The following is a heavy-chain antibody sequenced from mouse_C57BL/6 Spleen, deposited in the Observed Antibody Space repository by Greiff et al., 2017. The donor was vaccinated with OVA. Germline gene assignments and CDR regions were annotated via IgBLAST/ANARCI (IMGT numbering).Heavy chain of an antibody. CDR2: IDPENGDT. CDR3: TTGYYGSREDY. CDR1: GFTITDYY. J-gene: IGHJ2*01. Sequence: VQLQQSGAELVRPGASVKLSCTASGFTITDYYMHWVKQRPEQGLEWIGWIDPENGDTEYASKFQGKATITADTSSNTAYLQLSSLTSEDTAVYYCTTGYYGSREDYWGQGTTLTVYS. V-gene: IGHV14-4*01. D-gene: IGHD1-1*01.